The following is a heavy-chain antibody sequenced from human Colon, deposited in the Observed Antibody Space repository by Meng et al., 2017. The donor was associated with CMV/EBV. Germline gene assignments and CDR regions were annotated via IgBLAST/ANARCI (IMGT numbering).Heavy chain of an antibody. CDR3: ARGRCSSTSCYGGNYYYGMDV. CDR2: IYYSGST. CDR1: GGSVSSGSYF. Sequence: SETLSLTCSVSGGSVSSGSYFWSWIRQPPGKGLEWIGYIYYSGSTNYNPSLKSRVTISVDTYKNQFSLKLSSVTAADTAVYYCARGRCSSTSCYGGNYYYGMDVWGQGTTVTVSS. D-gene: IGHD2-2*01. J-gene: IGHJ6*02. V-gene: IGHV4-61*01.